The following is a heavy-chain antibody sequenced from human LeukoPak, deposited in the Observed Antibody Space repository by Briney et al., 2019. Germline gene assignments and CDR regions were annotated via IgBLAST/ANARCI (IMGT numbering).Heavy chain of an antibody. CDR1: GGSFSGYY. V-gene: IGHV4-34*01. J-gene: IGHJ6*02. D-gene: IGHD6-13*01. Sequence: PSETLSLTCAVYGGSFSGYYWSWIRQPPGKGLEWIGEINHSGSTNYNPSLKSRVTISVDTSKNQFSLKLSSVTAADTAVYYCTARTYSSSWYALRCYYYGMDVWGQGTTVTVSS. CDR3: TARTYSSSWYALRCYYYGMDV. CDR2: INHSGST.